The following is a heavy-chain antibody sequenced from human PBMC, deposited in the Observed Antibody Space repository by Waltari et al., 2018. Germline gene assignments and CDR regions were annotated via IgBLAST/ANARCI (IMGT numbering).Heavy chain of an antibody. V-gene: IGHV4-38-2*02. J-gene: IGHJ6*03. D-gene: IGHD6-19*01. Sequence: QVQLQESGPGLVKPSETLSLTCTVSGYSISSGYYWRWIRQPPGKGLEWIGSIYHSGSTYYNPSLKSRVTISVDTSKNQFSLKLSSVTAADTAVYYCARDRRYSSGWYSGDYYMDVWGKGTTVTVSS. CDR3: ARDRRYSSGWYSGDYYMDV. CDR1: GYSISSGYY. CDR2: IYHSGST.